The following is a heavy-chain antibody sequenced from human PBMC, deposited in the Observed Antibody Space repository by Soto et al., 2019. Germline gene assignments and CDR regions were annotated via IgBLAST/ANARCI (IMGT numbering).Heavy chain of an antibody. D-gene: IGHD3-10*01. J-gene: IGHJ3*02. Sequence: ASVKVSCEASGYTFTSYYIHWVRQAPGQGLEWMGIINPSGGSTSYAQKFQGRVTMTRDTSTSTVYMELSSLRSEDTAVYYCARPLTFGELSVPGAFDIWGQGTMVTVSS. CDR3: ARPLTFGELSVPGAFDI. CDR2: INPSGGST. CDR1: GYTFTSYY. V-gene: IGHV1-46*01.